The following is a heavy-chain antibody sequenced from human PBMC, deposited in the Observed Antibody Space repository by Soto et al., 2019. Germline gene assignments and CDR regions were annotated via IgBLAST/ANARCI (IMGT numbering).Heavy chain of an antibody. CDR3: ARAVTIFGVVIIGYFGY. J-gene: IGHJ4*02. D-gene: IGHD3-3*01. CDR1: GGSISSYY. Sequence: SETLSLTCTVSGGSISSYYWSWIRQPPGKGLEWIGYIYYSGSTNYNPSLKSRVTISVDTSKNQFSLKLSSVTAADTAVYYCARAVTIFGVVIIGYFGYWGQGTLVTVST. V-gene: IGHV4-59*01. CDR2: IYYSGST.